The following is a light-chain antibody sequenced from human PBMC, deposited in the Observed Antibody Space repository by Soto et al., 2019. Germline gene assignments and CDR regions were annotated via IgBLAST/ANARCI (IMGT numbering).Light chain of an antibody. J-gene: IGKJ4*01. V-gene: IGKV3-11*01. CDR3: QPYNNWPLT. CDR2: DAS. CDR1: KSVSSY. Sequence: IVLTQSPATLSLSPGERATLSCKASKSVSSYLAWHQQKPGQAPRLLIYDASNRATGIPARFSGSGSGTEFTLSIHSLQSEDFAVYYCQPYNNWPLTFGGGTKVDIK.